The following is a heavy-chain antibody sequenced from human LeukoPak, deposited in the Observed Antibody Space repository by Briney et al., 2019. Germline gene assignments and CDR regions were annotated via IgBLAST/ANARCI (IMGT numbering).Heavy chain of an antibody. J-gene: IGHJ4*02. D-gene: IGHD2-21*01. CDR1: GYSISSGYH. CDR3: ARDLGSGGDSDF. V-gene: IGHV4-38-2*02. CDR2: PRHSGSA. Sequence: RPSETLSLTCAVSGYSISSGYHWGWIRQPPGKGLEWIGSPRHSGSASKNLSLKSRVTISIDTSKNQFSLKLSSVTAADTAVYYCARDLGSGGDSDFWGQGILVTVSS.